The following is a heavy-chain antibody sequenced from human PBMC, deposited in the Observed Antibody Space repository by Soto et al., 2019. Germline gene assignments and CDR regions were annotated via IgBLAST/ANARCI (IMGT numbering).Heavy chain of an antibody. CDR2: ISYDGSNK. J-gene: IGHJ4*02. Sequence: QVQLVESGGGVVQPGRSLRLSCAASGFTFSSYGMHWVRQAPGKGLEWVAVISYDGSNKYYADSVKGRFTISRDNSKNTLYLQMNSLRAEDTAVYYCAKDAATIVWIDYWGQGTLVTVSS. V-gene: IGHV3-30*18. CDR1: GFTFSSYG. D-gene: IGHD5-12*01. CDR3: AKDAATIVWIDY.